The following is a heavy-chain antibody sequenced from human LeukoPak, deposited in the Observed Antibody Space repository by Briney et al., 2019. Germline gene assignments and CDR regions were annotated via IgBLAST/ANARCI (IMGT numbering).Heavy chain of an antibody. J-gene: IGHJ4*02. CDR3: ARKGSNWSTQFDY. CDR1: GDSTTSYY. D-gene: IGHD6-13*01. CDR2: VYYSGST. V-gene: IGHV4-59*08. Sequence: PSETLSLTCTVSGDSTTSYYWSWIRQPPGKGLEWIGYVYYSGSTSYNPSLKSRVTISVDTSKKQFSLRLSSVTAADAALYYCARKGSNWSTQFDYWGQGTLVTVSS.